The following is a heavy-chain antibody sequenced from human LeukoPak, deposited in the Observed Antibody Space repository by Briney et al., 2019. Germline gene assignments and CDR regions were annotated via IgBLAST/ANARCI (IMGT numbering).Heavy chain of an antibody. CDR1: GFTFSSYG. CDR2: ISYDGSNK. D-gene: IGHD3-10*01. J-gene: IGHJ3*02. CDR3: AKDSAGSGSYDAFDI. Sequence: PRGSLRLSCAASGFTFSSYGMHWVRQAPGKGLEWVAVISYDGSNKYYADSVKGRFTISRDNSKNTLYLQMNSLRAEDTAVYYCAKDSAGSGSYDAFDIWGQGTMVTVSS. V-gene: IGHV3-30*18.